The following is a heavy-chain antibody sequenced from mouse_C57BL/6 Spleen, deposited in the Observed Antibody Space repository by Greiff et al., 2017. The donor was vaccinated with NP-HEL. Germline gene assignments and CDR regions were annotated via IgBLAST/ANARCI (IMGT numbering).Heavy chain of an antibody. CDR1: GYTFTDYN. D-gene: IGHD1-1*01. Sequence: EVQLQQSGPELVKPEASVKMSCKASGYTFTDYNMHWVKQSHGKSLEWIGYINPNNGGTSYNQKFKGKATLTVNKSSSTAYMELRSLTSEDSAVYYCASAVVAPPWYFDVWGTGTTVTVSS. CDR3: ASAVVAPPWYFDV. V-gene: IGHV1-22*01. J-gene: IGHJ1*03. CDR2: INPNNGGT.